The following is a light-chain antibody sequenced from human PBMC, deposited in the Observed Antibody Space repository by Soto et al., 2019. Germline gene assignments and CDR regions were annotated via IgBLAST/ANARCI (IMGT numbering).Light chain of an antibody. Sequence: QSVLTQPPSASGSPGQSVTISCSGTTSDIGAYNYVSWYQRQHPGKPPKLIIFEVSQRPSGAPDRFSGSKSGNTAYLTVSGLQAEDEADYYCSSHGGSNAFYVFGTGTKVTVL. CDR3: SSHGGSNAFYV. CDR2: EVS. J-gene: IGLJ1*01. V-gene: IGLV2-8*01. CDR1: TSDIGAYNY.